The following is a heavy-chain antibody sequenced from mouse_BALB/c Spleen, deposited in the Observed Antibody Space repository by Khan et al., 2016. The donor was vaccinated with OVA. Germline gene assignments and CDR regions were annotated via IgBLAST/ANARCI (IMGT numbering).Heavy chain of an antibody. CDR3: ARGRTY. V-gene: IGHV3-2*02. CDR2: ISYSGSS. Sequence: EVQLQESGPGLVKPSQSLSLTCTVTGYSITSDYAWNWIRQFPGSKLEWMGYISYSGSSSYHPSLKSRISITRDTSKNQFFLQLNSMTTEDTATYYCARGRTYWGQGTSVTVAS. CDR1: GYSITSDYA. J-gene: IGHJ4*01.